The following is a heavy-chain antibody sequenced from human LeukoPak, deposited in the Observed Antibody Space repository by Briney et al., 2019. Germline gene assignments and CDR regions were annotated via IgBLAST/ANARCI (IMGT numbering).Heavy chain of an antibody. V-gene: IGHV3-48*01. CDR2: ISSSSSTI. CDR1: GFTFSSYS. J-gene: IGHJ4*02. CDR3: ARSYYFKVSYYFDY. D-gene: IGHD2/OR15-2a*01. Sequence: GGSLRLSCAASGFTFSSYSMNWVRQAPGKGLEWVSYISSSSSTIYYADSVKGRFTISRDNAKNSLYLQMNSLRAEDTAVYYCARSYYFKVSYYFDYWGQGTLVTVSS.